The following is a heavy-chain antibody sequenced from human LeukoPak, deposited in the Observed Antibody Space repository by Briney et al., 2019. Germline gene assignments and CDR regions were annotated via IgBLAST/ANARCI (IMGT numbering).Heavy chain of an antibody. J-gene: IGHJ4*02. CDR2: INHSGST. CDR1: GGSISSSSYY. D-gene: IGHD6-19*01. V-gene: IGHV4-39*07. CDR3: ARARQWLVVFDY. Sequence: SETLSLTCTVSGGSISSSSYYWGWIRQPPGKGLEWIGEINHSGSTNYNPSLKSRVTISVDTSKNQFSLKLSSVTAADTAVYYCARARQWLVVFDYWGQGTLVTVSS.